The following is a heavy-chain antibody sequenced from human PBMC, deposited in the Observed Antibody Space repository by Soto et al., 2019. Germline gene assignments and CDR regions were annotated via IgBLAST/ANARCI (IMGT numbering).Heavy chain of an antibody. CDR2: MNLNSGNT. Sequence: GASVKVSCKASGYTFTSYDINWVRQATGQGLEWMGWMNLNSGNTGYAQKFQGRVTMTRKTSISTAYMELSSLRSEDTAVYYCARGPNYYDSSGSYGMDVWGQGTTVTVSS. J-gene: IGHJ6*02. CDR3: ARGPNYYDSSGSYGMDV. CDR1: GYTFTSYD. V-gene: IGHV1-8*01. D-gene: IGHD3-22*01.